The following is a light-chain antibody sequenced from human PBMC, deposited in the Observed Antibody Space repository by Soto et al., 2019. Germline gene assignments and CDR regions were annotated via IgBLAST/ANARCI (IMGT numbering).Light chain of an antibody. V-gene: IGKV3-20*01. CDR3: QQYGSSSWT. Sequence: EMVLTQSPGTLSLSPGERATLSCRASQSVGASYLAWYQQKPGQAPRLLINGASSRATGIPDRFSGSGSGTDFTLTISRLETEDFAVYDCQQYGSSSWTFGQGTKVDIK. J-gene: IGKJ1*01. CDR2: GAS. CDR1: QSVGASY.